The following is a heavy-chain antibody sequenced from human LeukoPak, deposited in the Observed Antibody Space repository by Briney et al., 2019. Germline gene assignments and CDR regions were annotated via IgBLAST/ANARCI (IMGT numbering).Heavy chain of an antibody. CDR1: GYTFTSYG. CDR3: ARTGFLEWSSDDY. V-gene: IGHV1-18*01. CDR2: ISAYNGNT. J-gene: IGHJ4*02. D-gene: IGHD3-3*01. Sequence: ASVKVSCKASGYTFTSYGISGVRQAPGQGREWMGWISAYNGNTNYAQKLQGRVTITTDTSTSTAYMELGSLRSGDTGVYYCARTGFLEWSSDDYWGQGTLVTVSS.